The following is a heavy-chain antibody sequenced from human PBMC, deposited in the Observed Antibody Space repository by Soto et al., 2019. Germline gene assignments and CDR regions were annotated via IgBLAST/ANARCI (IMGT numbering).Heavy chain of an antibody. D-gene: IGHD1-1*01. CDR1: GFTFDDYA. V-gene: IGHV3-9*01. Sequence: GGSLRLSCAASGFTFDDYAMHWVRQAPGKGLEWVSGISWNSGSIGYADSVKGRFTISRDNAKNSLYLQMNSLRAEDTALYDCAKAAKTSEATTDAFDSWGQGTMVAVS. CDR3: AKAAKTSEATTDAFDS. CDR2: ISWNSGSI. J-gene: IGHJ3*02.